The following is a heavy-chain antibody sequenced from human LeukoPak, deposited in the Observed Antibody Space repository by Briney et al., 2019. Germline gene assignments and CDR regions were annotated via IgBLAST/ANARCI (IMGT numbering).Heavy chain of an antibody. CDR1: GYTFTAYY. J-gene: IGHJ6*03. CDR3: ARVRYTVQWFMDV. D-gene: IGHD3-22*01. V-gene: IGHV1-69*13. Sequence: SVRVSCKASGYTFTAYYMHWVRQAPGQGLEWMGGIIPIFGTANYAQKFQGRVTITADESTSTAYMELSSLRSEDTAVYYCARVRYTVQWFMDVWGKGTTVTVSS. CDR2: IIPIFGTA.